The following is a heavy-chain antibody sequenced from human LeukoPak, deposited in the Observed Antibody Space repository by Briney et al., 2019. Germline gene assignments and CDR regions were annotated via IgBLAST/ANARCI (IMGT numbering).Heavy chain of an antibody. Sequence: PSETLSLTCTVSGGSISDYYWSWIRQPPGKGLEWIGYIYDSGSTNYNPSLKSRATISIDTPKNQFSLKLSSVTAADTAVYYCARVRLGDAFDIWGQGTMVTVSS. V-gene: IGHV4-59*01. CDR1: GGSISDYY. CDR2: IYDSGST. D-gene: IGHD7-27*01. CDR3: ARVRLGDAFDI. J-gene: IGHJ3*02.